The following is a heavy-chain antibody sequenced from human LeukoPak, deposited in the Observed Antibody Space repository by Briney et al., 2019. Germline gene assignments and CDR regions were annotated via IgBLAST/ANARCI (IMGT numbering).Heavy chain of an antibody. D-gene: IGHD3-10*01. Sequence: SETLSPTCIVSGGPISTHYWSWSRQPPGKGLEWIGYNDYSGSTNYNPSLKSRVTISVDTSKNQFSLKLNSVTAADTAVYYCARGATFRGTYYTDVWGKGTTVTVSS. J-gene: IGHJ6*03. V-gene: IGHV4-59*11. CDR1: GGPISTHY. CDR3: ARGATFRGTYYTDV. CDR2: NDYSGST.